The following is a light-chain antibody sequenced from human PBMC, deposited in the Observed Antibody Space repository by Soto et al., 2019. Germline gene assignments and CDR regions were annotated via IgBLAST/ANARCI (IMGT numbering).Light chain of an antibody. CDR3: QSYDSRLSGYV. V-gene: IGLV1-40*01. CDR1: SSNIGGNYD. J-gene: IGLJ1*01. CDR2: ADN. Sequence: QSVLTQPPSVSGAPGQRVTISCTGSSSNIGGNYDVHWYQQLPGTAPKLLIFADNNRPLGVPDRFSGSKSGTSASLAITGLRAEDEADYYCQSYDSRLSGYVFGSGTKATVL.